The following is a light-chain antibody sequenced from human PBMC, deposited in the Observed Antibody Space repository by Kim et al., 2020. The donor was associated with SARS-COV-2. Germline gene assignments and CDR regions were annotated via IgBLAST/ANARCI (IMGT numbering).Light chain of an antibody. V-gene: IGLV1-44*01. Sequence: GQRVTISCSASRSDIGRNTVNWYQQFPGTAPKLLIYNNNQRPSGVPDRFSASKSGTSASLAISGLQSGDDADYYCAVWDDSLNGPVFGGGTQLTVL. CDR2: NNN. J-gene: IGLJ2*01. CDR1: RSDIGRNT. CDR3: AVWDDSLNGPV.